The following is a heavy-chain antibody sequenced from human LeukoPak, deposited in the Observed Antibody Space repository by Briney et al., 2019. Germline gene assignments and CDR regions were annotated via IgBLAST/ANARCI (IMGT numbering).Heavy chain of an antibody. V-gene: IGHV3-7*01. J-gene: IGHJ4*02. CDR1: GFTFSSYW. CDR3: ARDRPSWTTVTEFYFDY. D-gene: IGHD4-17*01. Sequence: PGGSLRLSCAASGFTFSSYWMIWVRQAPGKGLEWVANIKQDGGEKYYVDSVKGRFTISRDNAKNSLYLQMNSLRAEDTAVYYCARDRPSWTTVTEFYFDYWGQGTLVTVSS. CDR2: IKQDGGEK.